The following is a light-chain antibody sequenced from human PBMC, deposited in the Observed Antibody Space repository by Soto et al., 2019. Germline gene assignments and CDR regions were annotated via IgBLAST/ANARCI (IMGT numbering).Light chain of an antibody. CDR1: SSNIGAGFD. Sequence: QSVLTQTPSVSQAPGQRVTISCTGRSSNIGAGFDVHWYQHFPGTAPQLLIYCTTNPPPRVPDRLSGSTLGISASLAITRLQAEDQADYYRHSYDSSLSDSVFGGGTK. CDR3: HSYDSSLSDSV. CDR2: CTT. J-gene: IGLJ1*01. V-gene: IGLV1-40*01.